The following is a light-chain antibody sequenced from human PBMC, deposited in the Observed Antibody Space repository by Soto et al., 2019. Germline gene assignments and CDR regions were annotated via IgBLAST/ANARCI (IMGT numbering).Light chain of an antibody. J-gene: IGKJ2*01. CDR1: QSVSSSY. CDR3: QQYVSSPYT. Sequence: EIVLTQSPGTLSLSPGERATLSCRASQSVSSSYLAWYQQKPGQDPSLLIYWASSSATGIPDRFSGSGSGTDFTLTIRRLEPEDFAMYYFQQYVSSPYTFGQGTKLEI. V-gene: IGKV3-20*01. CDR2: WAS.